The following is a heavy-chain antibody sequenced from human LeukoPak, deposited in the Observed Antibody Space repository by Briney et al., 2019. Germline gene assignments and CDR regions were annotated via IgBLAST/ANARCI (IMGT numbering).Heavy chain of an antibody. Sequence: PSETLSLTCTVSGGSISSYYWSWIRQPPGEGLEWIGYIYYSGSTNYNPSLKSRVTISVDTSKNQFSLKLSSVTAADTAAYYCARVPLKNCGGDCPFFDYWGQGTLVTVSS. CDR3: ARVPLKNCGGDCPFFDY. CDR2: IYYSGST. J-gene: IGHJ4*02. D-gene: IGHD2-21*02. V-gene: IGHV4-59*08. CDR1: GGSISSYY.